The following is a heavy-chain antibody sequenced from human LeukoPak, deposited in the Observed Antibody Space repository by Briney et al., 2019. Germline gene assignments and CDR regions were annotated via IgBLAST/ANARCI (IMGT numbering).Heavy chain of an antibody. CDR2: ISWNRGSI. V-gene: IGHV3-9*01. Sequence: QTGGSLRLSCAASGFTFDDYAMHWVRQAPGKGLEWVSGISWNRGSIGYADSVKGRFTISRDNAKNSLYLQMNSLRAEDTALYYCAKVGNWNYDDYFDYWGQGTLVTVSS. J-gene: IGHJ4*02. CDR1: GFTFDDYA. CDR3: AKVGNWNYDDYFDY. D-gene: IGHD1-7*01.